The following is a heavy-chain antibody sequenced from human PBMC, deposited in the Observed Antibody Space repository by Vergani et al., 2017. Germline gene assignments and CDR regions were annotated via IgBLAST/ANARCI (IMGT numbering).Heavy chain of an antibody. Sequence: VNLVGSGGGVVQPGRSLRLSCATYGFIFQNYTMHWVRQAPGKGLEWVSSISGNNDDVYYADPVQGGFTISRDDAKNSLYLDMSSLRLDDTDVYFCVRDVRVSLTWGQGTLVAVSS. CDR2: ISGNNDDV. CDR1: GFIFQNYT. V-gene: IGHV3-21*01. J-gene: IGHJ3*01. D-gene: IGHD3-16*01. CDR3: VRDVRVSLT.